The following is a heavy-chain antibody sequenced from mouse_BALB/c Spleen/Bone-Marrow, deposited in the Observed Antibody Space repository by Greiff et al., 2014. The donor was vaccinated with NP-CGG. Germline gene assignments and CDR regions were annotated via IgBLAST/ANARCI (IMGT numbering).Heavy chain of an antibody. J-gene: IGHJ4*01. CDR2: ISDGGGYA. V-gene: IGHV5-4*02. CDR3: ARSGERYGAMDY. CDR1: GFTFSDYY. Sequence: EVHLVESGGGSVKPGGSLKLSCAASGFTFSDYYMYWVRQTPEKRLEWVATISDGGGYAYYPDSVWGRFTISRDNAKNNLYLQMSSLKSEDTAMYYCARSGERYGAMDYWGQGTSVNVFS. D-gene: IGHD2-10*02.